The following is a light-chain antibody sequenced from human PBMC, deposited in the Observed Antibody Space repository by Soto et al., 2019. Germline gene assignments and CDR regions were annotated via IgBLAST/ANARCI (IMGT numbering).Light chain of an antibody. V-gene: IGKV3-20*01. CDR2: GAS. CDR1: QSVTSSF. J-gene: IGKJ1*01. CDR3: QQYHSSTLT. Sequence: EIVLTQAPGTLSLSPGERATLSGRASQSVTSSFLAWYQQKLVQAPRRLIYGASIMATGIPDRFSRSGSGTDFTLTISRPDPEHFALNFCQQYHSSTLTFRQGTKVDIK.